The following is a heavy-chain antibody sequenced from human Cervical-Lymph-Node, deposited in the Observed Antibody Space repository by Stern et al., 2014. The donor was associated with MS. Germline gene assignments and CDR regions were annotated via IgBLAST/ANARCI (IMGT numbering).Heavy chain of an antibody. CDR2: ISSTSVYI. J-gene: IGHJ4*02. CDR1: GFTFSTHT. D-gene: IGHD3-16*01. V-gene: IGHV3-21*01. CDR3: LRDGGDY. Sequence: EVQLEESGGGLVKPGGSLRLSCAASGFTFSTHTVNWVRQAPGKGLEWVSSISSTSVYIYYAHSVKGRFTISRDNARNSLYLQMNSLRVDDTAVYYCLRDGGDYWGQGTLVTVSS.